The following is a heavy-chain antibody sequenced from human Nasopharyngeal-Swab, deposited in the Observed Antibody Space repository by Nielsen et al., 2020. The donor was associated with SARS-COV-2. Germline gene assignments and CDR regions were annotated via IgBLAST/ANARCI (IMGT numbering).Heavy chain of an antibody. CDR3: ARWEKGDY. D-gene: IGHD1-26*01. V-gene: IGHV1-8*01. CDR2: MNPCSGFN. Sequence: WVRQAPGLGLEWMGCMNPCSGFNDYAQNFQGRVTMTRNTSISTAYMEISSLRSEDTGVYYCARWEKGDYWGQGTLVTVSS. J-gene: IGHJ4*02.